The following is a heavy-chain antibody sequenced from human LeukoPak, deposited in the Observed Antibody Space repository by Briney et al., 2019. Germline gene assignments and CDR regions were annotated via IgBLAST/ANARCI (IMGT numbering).Heavy chain of an antibody. J-gene: IGHJ3*02. Sequence: GGSLRLSCAASGFTFSSYWMHWVRQAPGKGLVWVSRINSDGSSTSYADSAKGRFTISRDNAKNTLYLQMNSLRAEDTAVYYCARTTSMSYVGDAFDIWGQGTMVTVSS. CDR2: INSDGSST. V-gene: IGHV3-74*01. CDR1: GFTFSSYW. CDR3: ARTTSMSYVGDAFDI. D-gene: IGHD1-26*01.